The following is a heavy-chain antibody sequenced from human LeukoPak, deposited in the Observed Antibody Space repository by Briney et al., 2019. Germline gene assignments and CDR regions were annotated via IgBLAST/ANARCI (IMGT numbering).Heavy chain of an antibody. CDR3: AREPHTSGYYYSFDY. CDR1: GFTFSGYA. J-gene: IGHJ4*02. Sequence: QPGGSLRLSCAASGFTFSGYAMHWVRQAPGKGLEWVAIISYDGSNKYYADSVKGRFTISRDNSKNTLYLQMNSLRAEDTAIYYCAREPHTSGYYYSFDYWGQGTLVTVSS. D-gene: IGHD3-22*01. V-gene: IGHV3-30*04. CDR2: ISYDGSNK.